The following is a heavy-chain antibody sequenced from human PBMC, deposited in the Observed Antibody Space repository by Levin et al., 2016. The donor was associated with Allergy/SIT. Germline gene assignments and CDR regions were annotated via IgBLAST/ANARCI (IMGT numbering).Heavy chain of an antibody. D-gene: IGHD1-26*01. V-gene: IGHV3-21*01. Sequence: GESLKISCAASGFTFSSYSMNWVRQAPGKGLEWVSSISSSSSYIYYADSVKGRFTISRDNAKNSLYLQMNSLRAEDTAVYYCARPLDSGSYQCYYWCGMDVWGQGTTVTVSS. CDR3: ARPLDSGSYQCYYWCGMDV. CDR2: ISSSSSYI. J-gene: IGHJ6*02. CDR1: GFTFSSYS.